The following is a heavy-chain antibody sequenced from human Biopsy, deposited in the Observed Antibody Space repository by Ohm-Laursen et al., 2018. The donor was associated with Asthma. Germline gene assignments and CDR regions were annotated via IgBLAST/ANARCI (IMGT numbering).Heavy chain of an antibody. Sequence: ASVKVSCKASGYNFISFAIHWVRQAPGQRLEWMGWVNTGNGDTKYSQKFQGRVTITRDTSASTAYMELGSLQSEDTATYYCARTYYDFLTGQVKDVFGVWGQGTMVTVSS. CDR2: VNTGNGDT. V-gene: IGHV1-3*04. J-gene: IGHJ3*01. CDR3: ARTYYDFLTGQVKDVFGV. D-gene: IGHD3-9*01. CDR1: GYNFISFA.